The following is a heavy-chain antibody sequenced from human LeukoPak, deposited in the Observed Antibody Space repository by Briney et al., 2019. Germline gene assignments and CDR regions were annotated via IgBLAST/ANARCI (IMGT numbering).Heavy chain of an antibody. CDR2: IYYSGST. CDR3: ARDYRGSSDY. J-gene: IGHJ4*02. CDR1: GGSIRSYY. Sequence: PSETLSLTCTVSGGSIRSYYWSWIRQPPGKGLEWIGYIYYSGSTNYNPSLKSRVTISVDTSKNQFSLKLSSVTAADTAVYYCARDYRGSSDYWGQGTLVTVSS. V-gene: IGHV4-59*01. D-gene: IGHD3-16*02.